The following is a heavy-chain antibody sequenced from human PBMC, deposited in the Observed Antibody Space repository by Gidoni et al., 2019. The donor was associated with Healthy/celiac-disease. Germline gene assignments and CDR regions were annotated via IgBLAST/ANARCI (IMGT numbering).Heavy chain of an antibody. CDR2: IYYSGST. J-gene: IGHJ5*02. CDR3: ARDRSRGDDYGDYAFWFDP. CDR1: GGSISSYY. D-gene: IGHD4-17*01. V-gene: IGHV4-59*01. Sequence: QVQLQESGPGLVKPSETLSLTCTVSGGSISSYYWSWIRQPPGKGLEWIGYIYYSGSTNYNPSLKSRVTISVDTSKNQFSLKLSSVTAADTAVYYCARDRSRGDDYGDYAFWFDPWGQGTLVTVSS.